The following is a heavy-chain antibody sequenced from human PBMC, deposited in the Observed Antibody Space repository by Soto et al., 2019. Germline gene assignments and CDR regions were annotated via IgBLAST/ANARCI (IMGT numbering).Heavy chain of an antibody. CDR1: GGTFSSYA. V-gene: IGHV1-69*13. CDR2: IIPIFGTA. Sequence: SVKVSCKASGGTFSSYAISWVRQAPGQGLEWMGGIIPIFGTANYAQKSQGRVTITADESTSTAYMELSSLRSEDTAVYYCARGARVVINYYYGMDVWGQGTTVTVSS. J-gene: IGHJ6*02. D-gene: IGHD3-3*01. CDR3: ARGARVVINYYYGMDV.